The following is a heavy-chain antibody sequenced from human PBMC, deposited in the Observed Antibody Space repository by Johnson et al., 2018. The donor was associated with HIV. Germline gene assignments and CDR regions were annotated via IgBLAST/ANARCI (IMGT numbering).Heavy chain of an antibody. Sequence: VQLVESRGGLVQPGGSLRLSCAASGFTFSSYAMSWVRQAPGKGLEWVSAISGSGGSTYYADSVKGRFTISRDNSKNTLYLQMESLRAEDTAVYYCTKCIWGSSLIDAFDIWGQGTKVTVSS. J-gene: IGHJ3*02. V-gene: IGHV3-23*04. D-gene: IGHD6-13*01. CDR2: ISGSGGST. CDR3: TKCIWGSSLIDAFDI. CDR1: GFTFSSYA.